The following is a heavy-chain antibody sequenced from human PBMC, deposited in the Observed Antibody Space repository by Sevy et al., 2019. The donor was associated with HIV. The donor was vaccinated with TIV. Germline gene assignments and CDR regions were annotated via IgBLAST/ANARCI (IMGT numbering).Heavy chain of an antibody. J-gene: IGHJ4*02. V-gene: IGHV3-21*01. CDR3: ARDGGCSSTSCLLYFDS. Sequence: GGSLRLSCAASGFTFSDYYMNWVRQAPGKGLEWVSSISGRSSYIHYADSVRGRFTISRDNAKKSLYLQMNSLRVDDTAVYFCARDGGCSSTSCLLYFDSWGQGALVTVSS. D-gene: IGHD2-2*01. CDR1: GFTFSDYY. CDR2: ISGRSSYI.